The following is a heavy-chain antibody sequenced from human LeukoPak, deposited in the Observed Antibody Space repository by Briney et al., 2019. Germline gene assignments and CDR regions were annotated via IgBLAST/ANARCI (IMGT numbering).Heavy chain of an antibody. CDR3: ASVHYFDY. J-gene: IGHJ4*02. CDR1: GFTFSSYA. V-gene: IGHV3-30-3*01. CDR2: ISYDGSNK. Sequence: GGSLRLSCAASGFTFSSYAMHWVRQAPGKGLEWVAVISYDGSNKYYADSVKGRFTIFRDNSKNTLYLQMNSLRAEDTAVYYCASVHYFDYWGQGTLVTVSS.